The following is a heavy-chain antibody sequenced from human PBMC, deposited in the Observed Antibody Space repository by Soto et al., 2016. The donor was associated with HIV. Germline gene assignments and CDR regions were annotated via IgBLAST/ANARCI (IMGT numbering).Heavy chain of an antibody. CDR2: ISSSRSTI. CDR3: ARKCYYGSGNLSWYFDL. Sequence: EVQLVESGGGLVQPGGSLRLSCAASGFTFSSYSMNWVRQAPGKGLEWVSYISSSRSTIYYADSVKGRFTISRDNAKSSLYPQMNSLRAEDTAVYYCARKCYYGSGNLSWYFDLVGPWHPGHCLL. CDR1: GFTFSSYS. J-gene: IGHJ2*01. D-gene: IGHD3-10*01. V-gene: IGHV3-48*04.